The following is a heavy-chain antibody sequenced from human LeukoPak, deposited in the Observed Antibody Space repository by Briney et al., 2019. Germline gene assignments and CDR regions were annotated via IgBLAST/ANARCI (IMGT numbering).Heavy chain of an antibody. CDR1: GVSISNNYFY. CDR3: ATLGLLRGAGFNLATHFDY. D-gene: IGHD1-26*01. V-gene: IGHV4-39*01. Sequence: SETLSLTCTVSGVSISNNYFYWAWIRQPPGKGLELIGYVHYTGSTFYNSSLKRRITISADTSQNQFSLSLTSVTAADTAVYYCATLGLLRGAGFNLATHFDYWGQGTLVAVSS. CDR2: VHYTGST. J-gene: IGHJ4*02.